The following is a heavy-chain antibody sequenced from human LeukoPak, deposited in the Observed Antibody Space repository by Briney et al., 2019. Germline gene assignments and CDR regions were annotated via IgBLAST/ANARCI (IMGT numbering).Heavy chain of an antibody. CDR3: ARTQWLGTSYFDY. CDR2: IYYSGST. J-gene: IGHJ4*02. Sequence: KPSETLSLTCTVSGGSISSYYWSWIRQPPGKGLEWIGYIYYSGSTNYNPSLRGRVTISVDTSRNQFSLKLSSVTAADTAVYYCARTQWLGTSYFDYWGQGTLVTVSS. D-gene: IGHD6-19*01. CDR1: GGSISSYY. V-gene: IGHV4-59*08.